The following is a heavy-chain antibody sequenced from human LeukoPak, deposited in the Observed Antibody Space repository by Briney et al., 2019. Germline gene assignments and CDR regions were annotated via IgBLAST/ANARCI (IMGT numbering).Heavy chain of an antibody. D-gene: IGHD4-17*01. CDR2: IYPGDSDT. V-gene: IGHV5-51*01. Sequence: GESLKISCKGSGYNFTSYRIGWVRQMPGKGLEWMGIIYPGDSDTRYSPSFQGQVTISADKSISTAYLQWSSLKASDSATYYCARHDYGDSGLYDYWGQGTLVTVSS. CDR3: ARHDYGDSGLYDY. J-gene: IGHJ4*02. CDR1: GYNFTSYR.